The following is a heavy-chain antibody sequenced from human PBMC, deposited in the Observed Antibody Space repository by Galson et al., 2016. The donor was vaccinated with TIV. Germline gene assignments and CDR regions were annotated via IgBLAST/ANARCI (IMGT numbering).Heavy chain of an antibody. Sequence: SLRLSCAASGFTFSIFAMTWVRQAPGMGLEWVSAISGGGGSTYYADSVKGRFTISRDNAKNSLYLQMNSLRAEDTAVYYCARGRGYCSTTSCYMDYWGQGTLVTVSS. D-gene: IGHD2-2*02. CDR3: ARGRGYCSTTSCYMDY. V-gene: IGHV3-23*01. CDR2: ISGGGGST. J-gene: IGHJ4*02. CDR1: GFTFSIFA.